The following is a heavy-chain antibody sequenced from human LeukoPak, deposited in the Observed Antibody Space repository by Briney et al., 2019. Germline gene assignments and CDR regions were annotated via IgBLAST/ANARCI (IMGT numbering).Heavy chain of an antibody. D-gene: IGHD2-21*02. J-gene: IGHJ4*02. V-gene: IGHV1-69*01. Sequence: SVKVSCKASGGTFSSYAISWVRQAPGQGLEWMGEIIPIFGTANYAQKFQGRVTITADESTSTAYMELSSLRSEDTAVYYCARGPAYCGGDCYLGPFDYWGQGTLVTVSS. CDR3: ARGPAYCGGDCYLGPFDY. CDR1: GGTFSSYA. CDR2: IIPIFGTA.